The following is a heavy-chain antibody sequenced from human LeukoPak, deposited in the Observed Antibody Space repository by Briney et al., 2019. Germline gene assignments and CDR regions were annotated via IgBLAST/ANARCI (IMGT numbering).Heavy chain of an antibody. CDR3: ASLDSSSPLVDAFDI. CDR2: INTNTGNP. CDR1: GYTFTSYA. Sequence: ASVKVSCKASGYTFTSYAMNWVRQAPGQGLEWMGWINTNTGNPTYAQGFTGRFVFSLDTSVSTAYLQISSLKAEDTAVYYCASLDSSSPLVDAFDIWGQGTMVTVSS. D-gene: IGHD6-6*01. J-gene: IGHJ3*02. V-gene: IGHV7-4-1*02.